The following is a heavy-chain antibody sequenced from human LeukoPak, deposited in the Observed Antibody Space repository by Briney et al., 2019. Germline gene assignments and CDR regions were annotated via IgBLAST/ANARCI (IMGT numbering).Heavy chain of an antibody. D-gene: IGHD3-16*02. CDR3: ARKNYDYVWGSYRYEN. J-gene: IGHJ4*02. CDR1: GGTFSSYA. Sequence: ASVKVSCKASGGTFSSYAISWVRQAPGQGLEWMGRIIPIFGTANYAQKFQGRVTITTDESTSTDYMELSSLRSEDTAVYYCARKNYDYVWGSYRYENWGQGTLVTVSS. CDR2: IIPIFGTA. V-gene: IGHV1-69*05.